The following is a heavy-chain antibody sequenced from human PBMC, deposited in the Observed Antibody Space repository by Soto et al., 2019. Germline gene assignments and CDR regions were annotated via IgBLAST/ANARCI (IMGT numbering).Heavy chain of an antibody. CDR1: GFTFSSYA. Sequence: EVQLLESGGGLVQPGGSLRLSCAASGFTFSSYAMSWVRQAPGKGLEWVSAISGSGGSTYYADSVKGRFTISRDNSKNRLDLQMNSPRAEDTAVYYCTASSGWYNAFDIWGQGTMVTVSS. J-gene: IGHJ3*02. CDR3: TASSGWYNAFDI. V-gene: IGHV3-23*01. D-gene: IGHD6-19*01. CDR2: ISGSGGST.